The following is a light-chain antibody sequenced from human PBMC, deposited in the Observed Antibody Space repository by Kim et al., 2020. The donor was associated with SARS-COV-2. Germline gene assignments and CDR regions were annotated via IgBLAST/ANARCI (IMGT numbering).Light chain of an antibody. Sequence: VSPGQTARTTCSGDKLGDKYACWYQQKPGQSPVLVIYQDTKRPSGIPERFSGSNSGNTATLTISGTQAMDEADYYCQAWDSSTVVFGGGTKLTVL. V-gene: IGLV3-1*01. CDR3: QAWDSSTVV. J-gene: IGLJ2*01. CDR2: QDT. CDR1: KLGDKY.